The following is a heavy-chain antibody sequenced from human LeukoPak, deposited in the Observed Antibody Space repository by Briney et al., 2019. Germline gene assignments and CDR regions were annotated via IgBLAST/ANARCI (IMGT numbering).Heavy chain of an antibody. V-gene: IGHV3-23*01. Sequence: GGFLRLSCGASGFTFSDYAMSWVRQAPGRGLDWVSTVSYSGSSTYYADSVKGRFTISRDNSKNTLYLQMDSLRVEDTAIYYCAKVPYSDYGSGRPPFMDVWGQGTTVAVSS. D-gene: IGHD3-10*01. CDR1: GFTFSDYA. J-gene: IGHJ6*02. CDR2: VSYSGSST. CDR3: AKVPYSDYGSGRPPFMDV.